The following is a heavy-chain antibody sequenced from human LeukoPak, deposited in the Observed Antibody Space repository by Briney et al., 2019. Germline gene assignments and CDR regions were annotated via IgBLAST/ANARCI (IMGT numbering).Heavy chain of an antibody. D-gene: IGHD3-22*01. CDR1: GFTFSRSA. CDR3: VKDAYYLDSSTYLIPFDF. V-gene: IGHV3-23*01. J-gene: IGHJ4*02. CDR2: ISGNGVAT. Sequence: GGSLRLSRGASGFTFSRSAMNWVRQAPGKGLEWVAAISGNGVATYYADSAKGRFNISRDNTNNTLFLQMNSLRTEDTAIYYCVKDAYYLDSSTYLIPFDFWGQGTLVTVSS.